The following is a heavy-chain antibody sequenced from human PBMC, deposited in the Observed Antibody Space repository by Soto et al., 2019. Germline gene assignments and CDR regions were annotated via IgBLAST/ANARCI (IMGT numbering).Heavy chain of an antibody. CDR3: SRNYGGNSYAFDL. CDR2: ISSNGGST. CDR1: GFTFSSYA. J-gene: IGHJ3*01. V-gene: IGHV3-64*01. Sequence: EVQLVESGGGLVQPGGSLRLSCAASGFTFSSYAMHWVRQAPGKGLEYVSAISSNGGSTYYANSVKGRFTISRDNSKNTLYLQMGSLRGEDMAEYYWSRNYGGNSYAFDLWGQGTMVTVSS. D-gene: IGHD2-21*02.